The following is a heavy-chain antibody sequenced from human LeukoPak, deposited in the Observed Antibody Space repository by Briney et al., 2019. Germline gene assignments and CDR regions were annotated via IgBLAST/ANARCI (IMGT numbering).Heavy chain of an antibody. D-gene: IGHD3-22*01. Sequence: ASVKVSFKASGYTFTSSGSSWVRQAPGQGLEGMGWFNTYNGNRKYAHNLQGRVTMTTDTSTSTAYKELRSMRSDATTVYYCASLKNSYDSSGYLVTDAFDIWGQGTMVTVSS. V-gene: IGHV1-18*01. CDR1: GYTFTSSG. CDR3: ASLKNSYDSSGYLVTDAFDI. J-gene: IGHJ3*02. CDR2: FNTYNGNR.